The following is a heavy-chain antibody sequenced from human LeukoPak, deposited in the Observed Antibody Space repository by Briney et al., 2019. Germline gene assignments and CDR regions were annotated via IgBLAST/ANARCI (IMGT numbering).Heavy chain of an antibody. CDR2: IYHSGST. D-gene: IGHD3-3*01. Sequence: SGTLSLTCAVSGGSISSSNWWSWVRQPPGKGLEWIGEIYHSGSTNYNPSLKSRVTISVDTSKNQFSLKLSSVTAADTAVYYCARNPNPSFGVVIKHPYGMDVWGQGTTVTVSS. CDR1: GGSISSSNW. V-gene: IGHV4-4*02. CDR3: ARNPNPSFGVVIKHPYGMDV. J-gene: IGHJ6*02.